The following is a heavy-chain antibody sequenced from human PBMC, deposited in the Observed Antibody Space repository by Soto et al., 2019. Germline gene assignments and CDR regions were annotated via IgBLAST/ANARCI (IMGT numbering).Heavy chain of an antibody. V-gene: IGHV1-18*04. J-gene: IGHJ4*02. Sequence: QVQLVQSGSEVNKPGASVKVSCKTSGYTFTLYGISWVRQAPGQGLEWMGWISTYNGNTKYAQKLQGRVNMTTDTSTSTAYMELRSLKSDDTAVYYCARMIASSLDYWGQGTLVTVSS. CDR2: ISTYNGNT. CDR3: ARMIASSLDY. CDR1: GYTFTLYG. D-gene: IGHD2-21*01.